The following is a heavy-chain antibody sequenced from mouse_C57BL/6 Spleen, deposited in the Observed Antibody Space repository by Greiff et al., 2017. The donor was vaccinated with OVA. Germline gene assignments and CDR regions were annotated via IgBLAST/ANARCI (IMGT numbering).Heavy chain of an antibody. CDR1: GYTFTSYW. CDR2: IHPNSGST. Sequence: QVQLKQSGAELVKPGASVKLSCKASGYTFTSYWMHWVKQRPGQGLEWIGMIHPNSGSTNYNEKFKSKATLTVDKSSSTAYMQLSSLTSEDSAVYYCASNWAYYFDYWGQGTTLTVSS. D-gene: IGHD4-1*01. CDR3: ASNWAYYFDY. J-gene: IGHJ2*01. V-gene: IGHV1-64*01.